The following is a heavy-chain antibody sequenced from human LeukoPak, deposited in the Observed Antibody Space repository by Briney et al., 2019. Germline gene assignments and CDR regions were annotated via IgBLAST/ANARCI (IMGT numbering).Heavy chain of an antibody. CDR2: IYYSGST. D-gene: IGHD3-3*01. J-gene: IGHJ5*02. CDR3: ARHLDFWSGYSSWFDP. Sequence: PSETLSLTCTVSGGSISSSSYYWGWLRQPPGKGLEWIGSIYYSGSTYYNPSLKSRVTISVDTSKNQFSLKLSSVTAADTAVYYCARHLDFWSGYSSWFDPWGQGTLVTVSS. CDR1: GGSISSSSYY. V-gene: IGHV4-39*01.